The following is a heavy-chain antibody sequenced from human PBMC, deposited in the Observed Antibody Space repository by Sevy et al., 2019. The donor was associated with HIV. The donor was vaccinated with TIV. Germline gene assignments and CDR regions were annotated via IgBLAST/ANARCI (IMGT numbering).Heavy chain of an antibody. J-gene: IGHJ3*02. D-gene: IGHD3-10*01. Sequence: GESLKISCAASGFTFSSYSMNWVRQAPGKGLEWVSSISSSSSYIYYADSVKGRFTISRDNAKNSLYLQMNSLRAEDTAVYYCARDHKRGFGELYYAFDIWGQGTMVTVSS. V-gene: IGHV3-21*01. CDR3: ARDHKRGFGELYYAFDI. CDR1: GFTFSSYS. CDR2: ISSSSSYI.